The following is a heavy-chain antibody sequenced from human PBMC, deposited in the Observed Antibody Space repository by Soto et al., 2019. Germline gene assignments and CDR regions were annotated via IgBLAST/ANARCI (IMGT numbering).Heavy chain of an antibody. J-gene: IGHJ6*02. Sequence: SETLSLTCRVAGGSMSSYYLSWIGQPTGKGLEWIGYIYYSGRTNHTPSLKSRVTISVDTSKHPSSLKLSSVTAADTAVYYCARATWLARRDPPLYYYYYGMDVWGQGTTVTVSS. CDR1: GGSMSSYY. CDR2: IYYSGRT. V-gene: IGHV4-59*01. CDR3: ARATWLARRDPPLYYYYYGMDV. D-gene: IGHD6-19*01.